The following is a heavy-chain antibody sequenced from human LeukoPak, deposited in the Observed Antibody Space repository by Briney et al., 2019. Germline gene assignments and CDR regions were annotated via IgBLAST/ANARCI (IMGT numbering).Heavy chain of an antibody. CDR1: GFSICNHA. CDR2: ISGSGGNT. CDR3: PRGDY. V-gene: IGHV3-23*01. Sequence: GGSLSFTSAASGFSICNHAMSWHRQAPGKGLEWVSGISGSGGNTYYADSVKGRFTISRDNSKNTLYLQMNSLRAEDTAAYYCPRGDYRGQGTLVTVSS. J-gene: IGHJ4*02.